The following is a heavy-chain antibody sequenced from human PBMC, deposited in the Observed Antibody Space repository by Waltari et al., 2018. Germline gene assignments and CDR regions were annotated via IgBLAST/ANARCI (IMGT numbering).Heavy chain of an antibody. CDR1: GITFSDYA. Sequence: EMQLLESGGGLVQPGGHLRLSCEGSGITFSDYAMSWVRQAPGKGLEWVSAISGSADGPYYAESVKGRFTISADKSANTAYLQWRSLKASDTAMYYCARATDPSGSYFEHWGHGTLVTVSS. D-gene: IGHD1-26*01. J-gene: IGHJ4*01. V-gene: IGHV3-23*01. CDR3: ARATDPSGSYFEH. CDR2: ISGSADGP.